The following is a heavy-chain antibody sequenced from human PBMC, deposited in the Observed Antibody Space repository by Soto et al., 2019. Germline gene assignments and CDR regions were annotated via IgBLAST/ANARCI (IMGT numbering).Heavy chain of an antibody. Sequence: SETLSLTCAVSGYSIGTAYYWGWIRQPPGKGLEWIASIKHSGSSYYSQSLKSRVTISIDASKNQFSLNLTSVNAADTAVYYCVRDKLAGRGGFDYWGQGILVTVSS. D-gene: IGHD2-15*01. V-gene: IGHV4-38-2*02. CDR3: VRDKLAGRGGFDY. CDR1: GYSIGTAYY. CDR2: IKHSGSS. J-gene: IGHJ4*02.